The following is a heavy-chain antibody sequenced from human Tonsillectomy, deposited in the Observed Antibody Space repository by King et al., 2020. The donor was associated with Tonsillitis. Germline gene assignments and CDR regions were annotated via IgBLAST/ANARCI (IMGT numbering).Heavy chain of an antibody. CDR1: GFTFSSYG. D-gene: IGHD5-12*01. J-gene: IGHJ6*02. V-gene: IGHV3-30*02. CDR2: IRFDGTNK. Sequence: VQLVESGGGVVQPGGSLRLSCAASGFTFSSYGMHWVRQAPGKGLEWVAFIRFDGTNKYYADSVKGQFTISRDNFKNTLYLQMHSLRAEDTAVYYCAKDSYDSQDGMDVWGQGTTVTVSS. CDR3: AKDSYDSQDGMDV.